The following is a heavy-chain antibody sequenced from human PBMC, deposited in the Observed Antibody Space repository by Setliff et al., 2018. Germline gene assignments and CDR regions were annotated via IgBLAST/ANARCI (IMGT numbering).Heavy chain of an antibody. CDR2: INHSGST. J-gene: IGHJ5*02. D-gene: IGHD6-6*01. Sequence: SETLSLTCAAYGGTFSHYYWTWIRQSPGKGLEWIGEINHSGSTNYNPSLKSRVTISIDTSKDQFSLRMSSVSAADAAIYYYARGRNVAARLLDTWGQGSRVTVSS. V-gene: IGHV4-34*01. CDR1: GGTFSHYY. CDR3: ARGRNVAARLLDT.